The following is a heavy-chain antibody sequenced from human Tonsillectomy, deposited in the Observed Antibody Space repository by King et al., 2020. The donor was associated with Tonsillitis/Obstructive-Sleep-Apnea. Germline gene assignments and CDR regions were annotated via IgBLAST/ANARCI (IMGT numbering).Heavy chain of an antibody. D-gene: IGHD2-2*01. Sequence: QLVQSGAEVKKPGASLKISCKASGYTFASYWIGWVRQMPGKGLEWMGLIYPADSDTRYSPSFQGHVTISADKSISTAYLQWSSLKASDTAIYYCARRLCSSISCYRFDPWGQGTLVTVSS. CDR2: IYPADSDT. J-gene: IGHJ5*02. CDR3: ARRLCSSISCYRFDP. CDR1: GYTFASYW. V-gene: IGHV5-51*01.